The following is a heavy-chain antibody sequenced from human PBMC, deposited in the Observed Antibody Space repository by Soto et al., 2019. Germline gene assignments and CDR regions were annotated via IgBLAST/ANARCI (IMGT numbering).Heavy chain of an antibody. J-gene: IGHJ6*02. CDR1: GGSISSDHYH. V-gene: IGHV4-30-4*01. Sequence: QVQLQESGPGLVRPSQTLSLTCTVSGGSISSDHYHWTWIRPTPGKGLEGIGYIHYRGSVYYKPSLQRRVSRSVDTSKILFSLKLSSVTAADTAVYFCVREDDGGDRDYYGLDVWGQGTTVTVSS. CDR3: VREDDGGDRDYYGLDV. D-gene: IGHD4-17*01. CDR2: IHYRGSV.